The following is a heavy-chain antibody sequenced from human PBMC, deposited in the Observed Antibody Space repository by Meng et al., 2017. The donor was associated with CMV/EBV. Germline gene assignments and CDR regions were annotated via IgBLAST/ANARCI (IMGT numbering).Heavy chain of an antibody. CDR3: ARALIAVAGSWDYYYGMDV. D-gene: IGHD6-19*01. J-gene: IGHJ6*02. V-gene: IGHV3-48*03. Sequence: GGSLRLSCAASGFTFSSYEMNWVRQAPGKGLEWVSYISSRGSTIYYADSVEGRFTISRDNAKNSLYLQMNSLRAEDTAVYYCARALIAVAGSWDYYYGMDVWGQGTTVTSP. CDR2: ISSRGSTI. CDR1: GFTFSSYE.